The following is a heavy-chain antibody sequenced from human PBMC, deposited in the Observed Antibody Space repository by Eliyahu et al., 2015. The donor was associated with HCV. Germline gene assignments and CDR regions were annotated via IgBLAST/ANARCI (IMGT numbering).Heavy chain of an antibody. J-gene: IGHJ4*02. D-gene: IGHD6-6*01. Sequence: ALISYDGTNKFYADSVHGRFTISRDNSKNTVSLQLTTLTPEDTAVYYCAKGXHLVPYMIDYWGQGSLVTVSS. V-gene: IGHV3-30*18. CDR2: ISYDGTNK. CDR3: AKGXHLVPYMIDY.